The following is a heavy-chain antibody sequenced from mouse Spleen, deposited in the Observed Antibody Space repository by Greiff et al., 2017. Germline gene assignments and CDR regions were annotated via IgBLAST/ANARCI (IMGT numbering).Heavy chain of an antibody. D-gene: IGHD2-2*01. Sequence: EVKLMESGGGLVKPGGSLKLSCAASGFTFSSYAMSWVRQTPEKRLEWVATISDGGSYTYYPDNVKGRFTISRDNAKNNLYLQMSHPKSEDTAMYYCARRGYPWFAYWGQGTLVTVSA. CDR2: ISDGGSYT. J-gene: IGHJ3*01. CDR3: ARRGYPWFAY. CDR1: GFTFSSYA. V-gene: IGHV5-4*03.